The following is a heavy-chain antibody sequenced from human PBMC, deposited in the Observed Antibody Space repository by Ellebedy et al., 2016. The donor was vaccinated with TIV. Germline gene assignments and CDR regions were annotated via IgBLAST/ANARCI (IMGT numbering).Heavy chain of an antibody. Sequence: GESLKISCAASGFTFSRHWMHWIRQAPGKGLVWLSRINGDGGFTSHADFVKGRFTISRDNAKNSLFLHMNSLRAEDTAVYYCARSTVVDTSLIGPFDIWGRGTLVTVSS. D-gene: IGHD5-18*01. V-gene: IGHV3-74*01. CDR2: INGDGGFT. CDR3: ARSTVVDTSLIGPFDI. CDR1: GFTFSRHW. J-gene: IGHJ3*02.